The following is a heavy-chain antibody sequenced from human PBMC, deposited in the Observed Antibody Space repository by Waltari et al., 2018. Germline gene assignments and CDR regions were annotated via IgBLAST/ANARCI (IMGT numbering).Heavy chain of an antibody. V-gene: IGHV3-23*05. Sequence: DVQLLESGGRMVQPGGSLRLSCSASGFTVRPYVMSWVRQAPGKGLEWVSSINYSGDRPYYADSVKGRFTISRDNSRNTLYLQMDSLRVDDSAVYYCTRGVAEGFDPWGQGTLVTVSS. CDR2: INYSGDRP. D-gene: IGHD2-15*01. J-gene: IGHJ5*02. CDR1: GFTVRPYV. CDR3: TRGVAEGFDP.